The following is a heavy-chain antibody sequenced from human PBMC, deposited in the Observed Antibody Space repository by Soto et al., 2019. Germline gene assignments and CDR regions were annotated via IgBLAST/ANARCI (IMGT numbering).Heavy chain of an antibody. CDR3: ASIIAAGGNFDY. D-gene: IGHD6-13*01. J-gene: IGHJ4*02. Sequence: QLQLQESGPGLVKPSETPSLTCTVSGGSISSSSYYWGWVRQPPGKGLEWIGNFYYSGSTYYTPSLKSRVTISVDTSKNQFSLKLSSVTAADTAVYYCASIIAAGGNFDYWGQGTLVTVSS. CDR2: FYYSGST. V-gene: IGHV4-39*01. CDR1: GGSISSSSYY.